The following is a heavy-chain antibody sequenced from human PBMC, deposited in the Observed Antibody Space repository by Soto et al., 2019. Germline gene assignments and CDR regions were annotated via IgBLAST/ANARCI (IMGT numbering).Heavy chain of an antibody. CDR1: GFSLTTSGVG. D-gene: IGHD3-3*01. J-gene: IGHJ4*02. CDR2: IYWDDDK. Sequence: QITLNESGPTQVKPRQTLTLTCTFSGFSLTTSGVGVGWIRQSPGKAPEWIALIYWDDDKRYSPSLKSRLTITKDTSKTQVVLTMADLDPADTATYYCAHRVLRTVFGLVTTTAIYFYFWGQGTPVAVSS. V-gene: IGHV2-5*02. CDR3: AHRVLRTVFGLVTTTAIYFYF.